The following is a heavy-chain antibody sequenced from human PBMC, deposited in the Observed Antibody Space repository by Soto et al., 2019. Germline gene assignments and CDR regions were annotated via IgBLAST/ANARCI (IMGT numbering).Heavy chain of an antibody. Sequence: GGSLRLSCAASGFTFSNYAMGWVRQAPGKGLEWVSTISGTGGSIYYADSVKGRFTISRDNSKNTLFLQMNILRAEDTAVYYCAKGYCSSTSCYNSCFDPWGQGTLVTVSS. CDR2: ISGTGGSI. D-gene: IGHD2-2*02. CDR3: AKGYCSSTSCYNSCFDP. CDR1: GFTFSNYA. V-gene: IGHV3-23*01. J-gene: IGHJ5*02.